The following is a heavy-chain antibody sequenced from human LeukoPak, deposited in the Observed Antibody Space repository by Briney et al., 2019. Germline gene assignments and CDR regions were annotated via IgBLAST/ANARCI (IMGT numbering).Heavy chain of an antibody. Sequence: PSETLSLTCTVSGYSISSGYYWGWIRQPPGKGLEWIGSIYQSGTTYYNPSLKSRVNISVDTSRNQFSLKLRSVTAADTAVYYCARDRRPPYCTSTDCRYLDPWGQGTLVTVSS. CDR1: GYSISSGYY. CDR3: ARDRRPPYCTSTDCRYLDP. V-gene: IGHV4-38-2*02. J-gene: IGHJ5*02. D-gene: IGHD2-2*01. CDR2: IYQSGTT.